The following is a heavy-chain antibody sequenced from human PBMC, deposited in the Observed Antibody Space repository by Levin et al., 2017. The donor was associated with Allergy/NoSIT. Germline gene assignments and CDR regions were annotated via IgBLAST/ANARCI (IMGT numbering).Heavy chain of an antibody. CDR1: GYTFTDYY. J-gene: IGHJ4*02. Sequence: PGESLKISCKASGYTFTDYYIHWVRQAPGQGLEWIGWIHPKSGGTTYAQKFQGRVTMTKDTSISTGYMELSSLRSDDTAVYYCARGFCSGDNCRLFDYWGQGTLVTVSS. D-gene: IGHD2-15*01. V-gene: IGHV1-2*02. CDR2: IHPKSGGT. CDR3: ARGFCSGDNCRLFDY.